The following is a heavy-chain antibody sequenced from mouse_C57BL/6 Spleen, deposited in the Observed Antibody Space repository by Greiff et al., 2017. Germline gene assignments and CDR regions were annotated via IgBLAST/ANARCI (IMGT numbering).Heavy chain of an antibody. D-gene: IGHD1-1*01. CDR3: SAITTVVATSFDY. V-gene: IGHV1-15*01. CDR2: IDPETGGP. J-gene: IGHJ2*01. Sequence: VQLQQSGAELVRPGASVTLSCKASGYTFTDYEMHWVKQTPVHGLEWIGAIDPETGGPAYNQKFKGKAILTADKSSSTAYMELRSLTSEDAAVYYCSAITTVVATSFDYWGQGTTLTVSS. CDR1: GYTFTDYE.